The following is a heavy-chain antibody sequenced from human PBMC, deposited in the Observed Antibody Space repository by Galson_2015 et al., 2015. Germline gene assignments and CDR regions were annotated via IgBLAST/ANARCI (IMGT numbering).Heavy chain of an antibody. CDR1: GYTFTNYD. V-gene: IGHV1-8*01. J-gene: IGHJ6*03. D-gene: IGHD1-14*01. CDR3: ARAPPETLGDYYMDV. CDR2: MNPNSGDT. Sequence: SVKVSCKASGYTFTNYDISWVRQAAGQGLEWMGWMNPNSGDTGYAQKFQCRVTMTRDTSISTAYMELSSLRSEDTAVYYCARAPPETLGDYYMDVWGKGTTVAVSS.